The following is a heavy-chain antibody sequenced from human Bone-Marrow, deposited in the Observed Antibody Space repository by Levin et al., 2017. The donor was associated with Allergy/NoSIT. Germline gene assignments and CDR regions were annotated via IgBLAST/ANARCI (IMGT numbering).Heavy chain of an antibody. Sequence: SCAVSGFTVYNNYMSWVRQAPGKGLEWVSLIYSGGTTQYADSVKGRFTISRDSSKNTLYLQMNSLTPEDTAMYYCARNVPLTANGYWGQGTVVTVSS. CDR2: IYSGGTT. V-gene: IGHV3-66*01. D-gene: IGHD2-8*01. CDR1: GFTVYNNY. J-gene: IGHJ4*02. CDR3: ARNVPLTANGY.